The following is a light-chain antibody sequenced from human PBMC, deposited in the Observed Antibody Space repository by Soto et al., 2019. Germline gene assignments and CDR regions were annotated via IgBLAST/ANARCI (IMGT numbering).Light chain of an antibody. Sequence: EIVLTQSPGTLSLSPGERATLSCRASQSLSSSWLAWYQQKPGQAPRLLIYGASSRATGIPDRFSGSGSGTDFTLTISRLEPEDFAVYYCQQYHSSEWTFGQGTKVDIK. CDR2: GAS. J-gene: IGKJ1*01. CDR1: QSLSSSW. CDR3: QQYHSSEWT. V-gene: IGKV3-20*01.